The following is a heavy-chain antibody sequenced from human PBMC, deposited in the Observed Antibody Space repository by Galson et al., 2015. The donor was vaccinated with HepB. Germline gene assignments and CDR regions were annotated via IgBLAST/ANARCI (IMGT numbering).Heavy chain of an antibody. J-gene: IGHJ6*02. CDR1: GFTFSSYG. V-gene: IGHV3-33*01. D-gene: IGHD2-2*01. Sequence: SLRLSCAASGFTFSSYGMHWVRQAPGKGLEWVAVIWYDGNNKYYADSVKGRFTISRDNSKNTLYLQMNSLRAEDTAVYYCARDIVVVPAETPKYYYYYYGMDVWGQGTTVTVSS. CDR3: ARDIVVVPAETPKYYYYYYGMDV. CDR2: IWYDGNNK.